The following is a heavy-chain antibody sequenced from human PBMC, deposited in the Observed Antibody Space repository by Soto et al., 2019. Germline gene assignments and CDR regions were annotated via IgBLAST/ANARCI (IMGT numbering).Heavy chain of an antibody. Sequence: QLQPQESGSGLVKPSQTLSLTCGVSGGSINSGDYAWSWIRQPPGKGLEWMGYIYHSGSTYYNPYLKSRVTILIDRSKNQFSLKLSSVTAADTAVYYCAGIRIAAAGGGLDVWGQGTTVTVSS. D-gene: IGHD6-13*01. CDR2: IYHSGST. CDR3: AGIRIAAAGGGLDV. J-gene: IGHJ6*02. V-gene: IGHV4-30-2*01. CDR1: GGSINSGDYA.